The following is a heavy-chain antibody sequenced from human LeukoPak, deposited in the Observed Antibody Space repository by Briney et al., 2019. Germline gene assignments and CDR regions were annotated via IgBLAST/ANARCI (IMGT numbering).Heavy chain of an antibody. V-gene: IGHV3-30*18. J-gene: IGHJ4*02. CDR3: AKGGDSSGYYFDY. CDR1: GFTFSSYG. D-gene: IGHD3-22*01. CDR2: ISYDGSNK. Sequence: GGSLRLSCAASGFTFSSYGMHWVRQAPGKGLEWVAVISYDGSNKYYADSVKGRFTISRDNSKNTLYLQMNSLRAEDTAVYYCAKGGDSSGYYFDYWGQGTLVTASS.